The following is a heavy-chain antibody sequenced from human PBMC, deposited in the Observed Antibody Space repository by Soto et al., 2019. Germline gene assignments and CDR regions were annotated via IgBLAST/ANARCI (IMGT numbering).Heavy chain of an antibody. J-gene: IGHJ4*02. CDR3: ASSQKGYNWNYFDH. D-gene: IGHD1-20*01. CDR1: GGSISGSYYY. V-gene: IGHV4-39*01. Sequence: SETLSLTCAVSGGSISGSYYYWGWLRQSPGRGPEWIGSVFYTGFTSYNPSLERRVSVSVDTSKNQFSLKVSAVTAAETAVYYCASSQKGYNWNYFDHWGQGALVTVSS. CDR2: VFYTGFT.